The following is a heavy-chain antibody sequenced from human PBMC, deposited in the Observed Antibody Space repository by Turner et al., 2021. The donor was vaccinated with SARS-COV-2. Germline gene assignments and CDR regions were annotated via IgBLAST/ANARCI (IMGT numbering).Heavy chain of an antibody. CDR3: ARLMDTAMDYYGMDV. D-gene: IGHD5-18*01. CDR2: IYCSGST. Sequence: QLQPQESCPGRVKPAETRSLTCTVSAGSISSSTYYWGWIRQPPGKGLEWIGNIYCSGSTYYNPSLKSQVTISVDTSKNQFSLKLSSVTAADTAVYYCARLMDTAMDYYGMDVWGQGTTVTVSS. CDR1: AGSISSSTYY. V-gene: IGHV4-39*01. J-gene: IGHJ6*02.